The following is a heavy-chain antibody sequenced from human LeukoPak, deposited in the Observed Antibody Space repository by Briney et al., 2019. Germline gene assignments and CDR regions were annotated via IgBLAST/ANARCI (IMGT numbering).Heavy chain of an antibody. V-gene: IGHV4-61*02. CDR1: GGSISSGSYY. CDR3: ARDPRGMIDY. Sequence: SETLSLTCTVSGGSISSGSYYWSWIRQPAGKGLEWIGRIYTSGSTNYNPSLKSRVTISVDTSKNQFSLKLSSVTAADTAVYYCARDPRGMIDYWGQGTLVTVSS. J-gene: IGHJ4*02. CDR2: IYTSGST. D-gene: IGHD3-16*01.